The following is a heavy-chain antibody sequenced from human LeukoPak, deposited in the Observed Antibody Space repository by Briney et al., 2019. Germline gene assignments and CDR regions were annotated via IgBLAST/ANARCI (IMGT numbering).Heavy chain of an antibody. CDR1: GYTFTGYY. CDR2: INPNSGGT. Sequence: ASVKVSCKASGYTFTGYYVHWVRQAPGQGLEWMGWINPNSGGTKYAEKFQGRATMTRDTSISTAYMELSSLRSDDTAVFYCARDHGNDNFDYWGQGTLVTVSS. CDR3: ARDHGNDNFDY. J-gene: IGHJ4*02. V-gene: IGHV1-2*02. D-gene: IGHD1-1*01.